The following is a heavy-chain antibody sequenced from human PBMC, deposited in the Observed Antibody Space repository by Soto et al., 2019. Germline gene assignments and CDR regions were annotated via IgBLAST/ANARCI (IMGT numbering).Heavy chain of an antibody. J-gene: IGHJ4*02. V-gene: IGHV3-48*02. CDR2: ISNSGSNI. CDR1: GFTFSSHS. CDR3: ARDPYSSTTVTIFDY. D-gene: IGHD4-17*01. Sequence: EVQLVESGGGLVQPGGSLRLSCAASGFTFSSHSMNWVRQAPGKGLEWVSYISNSGSNIYYADSVKGRFTISRDNAKNSQYLQMNSLRDEDTAVYYCARDPYSSTTVTIFDYWGQGTLVTVSS.